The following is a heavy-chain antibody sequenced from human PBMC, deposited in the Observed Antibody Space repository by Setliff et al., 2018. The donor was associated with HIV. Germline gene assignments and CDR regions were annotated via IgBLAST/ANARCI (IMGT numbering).Heavy chain of an antibody. J-gene: IGHJ3*02. CDR3: ARPTLRSLAFDAFDI. CDR2: INAGNGNT. CDR1: GYTFTSYA. V-gene: IGHV1-3*01. Sequence: ASVKVSCKASGYTFTSYAMHWVRQAPGQRLEWMGWINAGNGNTKYSQKFQGRVTITRDTSASTAYMELSSLRSEDTAAYYCARPTLRSLAFDAFDIWGQGTMVTVSS.